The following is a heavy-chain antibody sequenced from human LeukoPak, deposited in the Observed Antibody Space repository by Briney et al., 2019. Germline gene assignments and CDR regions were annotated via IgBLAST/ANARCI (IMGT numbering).Heavy chain of an antibody. CDR3: ARAGPYGNYYYYYMDV. D-gene: IGHD4-17*01. Sequence: ASVKVSCKASGYTFTSYYMHWARQAPGQGLEWMGIINPSGGSTSYAQKFQGRVTMTRDMSTSTVYMELSSLRSEDTAVYYCARAGPYGNYYYYYMDVWGKGTTVTVSS. J-gene: IGHJ6*03. V-gene: IGHV1-46*01. CDR1: GYTFTSYY. CDR2: INPSGGST.